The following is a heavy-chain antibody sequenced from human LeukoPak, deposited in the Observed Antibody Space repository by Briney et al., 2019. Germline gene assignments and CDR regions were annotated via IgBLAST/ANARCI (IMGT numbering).Heavy chain of an antibody. CDR3: ARDPPGWYYFDY. V-gene: IGHV3-23*01. D-gene: IGHD2-15*01. CDR1: GFTFSSYA. Sequence: PGGSLRLSCAASGFTFSSYAMSWVRQAPGKGLEWVSAISGSGGSTYYADSVKGRFTISRDNSKNTLYLQVRSLRLEDTAMYFCARDPPGWYYFDYWGQGTLVTVSS. J-gene: IGHJ4*02. CDR2: ISGSGGST.